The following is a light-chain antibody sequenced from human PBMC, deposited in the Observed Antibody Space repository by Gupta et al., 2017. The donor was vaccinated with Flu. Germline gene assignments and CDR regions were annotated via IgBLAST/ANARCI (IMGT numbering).Light chain of an antibody. CDR1: QVINSW. CDR3: QHDNSFPIT. J-gene: IGKJ4*01. CDR2: AAS. Sequence: PSSVSASVGDRVTIACRASQVINSWLAWYQQKPGTAPKLLIYAASTVESGVPSRFSGSGSGTDFTLTITHLQPEDFANYYCQHDNSFPITFGRGTKVEIK. V-gene: IGKV1-12*01.